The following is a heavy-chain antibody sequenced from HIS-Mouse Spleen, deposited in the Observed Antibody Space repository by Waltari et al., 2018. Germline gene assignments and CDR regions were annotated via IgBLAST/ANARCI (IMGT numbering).Heavy chain of an antibody. V-gene: IGHV4-39*07. CDR2: IYYSGST. D-gene: IGHD1-26*01. J-gene: IGHJ3*02. CDR1: GGSISSSSYY. CDR3: ARDGVGATGAFDI. Sequence: QLQLQESGPGLVKPSETLSLTCTVSGGSISSSSYYWGWIRQPPGKGLEWIGSIYYSGSTYYNPSLKSRVTISVDTSKNQFSLKLSSVTAADTAVYYCARDGVGATGAFDIWGQGTMVTVSS.